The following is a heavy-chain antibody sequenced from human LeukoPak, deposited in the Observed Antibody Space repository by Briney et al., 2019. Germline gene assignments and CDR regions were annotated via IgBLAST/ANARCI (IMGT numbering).Heavy chain of an antibody. CDR2: ICPDGTGI. Sequence: PGGSLRLSCAASGFIFSFYCMHWVRQAPGKGPVWVSRICPDGTGINYADSVKARFTTSRDNAKNTVYLQMNSLREEDTAVYYCVRDFRSADYWGQGTLVTVSS. J-gene: IGHJ4*02. V-gene: IGHV3-74*01. CDR3: VRDFRSADY. CDR1: GFIFSFYC.